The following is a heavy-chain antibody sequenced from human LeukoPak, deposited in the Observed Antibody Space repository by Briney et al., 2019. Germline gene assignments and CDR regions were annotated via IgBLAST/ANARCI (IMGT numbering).Heavy chain of an antibody. Sequence: SETLSLTCTVSGCSISSSSYYWGWIRQPPGKGLEWIRSIYYSGSTYYNPSLKSRVTISVDTSKNQFSLKLSSVTAADTAVYYCARVKGVSSSWLFDYWGQGTVVTVS. CDR2: IYYSGST. CDR3: ARVKGVSSSWLFDY. CDR1: GCSISSSSYY. V-gene: IGHV4-39*07. J-gene: IGHJ4*02. D-gene: IGHD6-13*01.